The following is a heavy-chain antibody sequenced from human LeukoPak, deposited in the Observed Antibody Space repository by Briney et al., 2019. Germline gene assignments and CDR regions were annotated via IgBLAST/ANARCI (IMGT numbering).Heavy chain of an antibody. CDR2: INPNSGGT. D-gene: IGHD2-15*01. CDR3: ARGLSGPYYYYYMDV. Sequence: ASVKVSCKASGHTFTSYAMNWVRQAPGQGLEWMGWINPNSGGTNYAQKFQGRVTMTRDTSISTAYMELSRLRSDDTAVYYCARGLSGPYYYYYMDVWGKGTTVTVSS. J-gene: IGHJ6*03. V-gene: IGHV1-2*02. CDR1: GHTFTSYA.